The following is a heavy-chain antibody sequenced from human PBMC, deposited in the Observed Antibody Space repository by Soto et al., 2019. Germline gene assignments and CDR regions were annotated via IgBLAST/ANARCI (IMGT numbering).Heavy chain of an antibody. V-gene: IGHV3-48*03. CDR1: GFTFSSYE. D-gene: IGHD2-21*02. CDR2: ISSSGSTI. J-gene: IGHJ4*02. CDR3: VSPSDWPDY. Sequence: GGSLRLSCAASGFTFSSYEMNWVRQAPGKGLEWVSYISSSGSTIYYADSVKGRFTISRDNAKNSLYLQMNSLRAEDTAVYYCVSPSDWPDYWGQGTPVTVSS.